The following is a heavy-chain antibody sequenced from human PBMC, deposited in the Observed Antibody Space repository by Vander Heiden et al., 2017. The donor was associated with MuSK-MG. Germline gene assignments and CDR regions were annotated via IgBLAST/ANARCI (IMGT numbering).Heavy chain of an antibody. D-gene: IGHD3-22*01. Sequence: QLQLQESGPGPVKPSETLSLTCTVPAVSISSSNYYWGWIRRPPGKGLEWIGSIYYSGTAYYTPSLKSRVTISVDTSKNQFSLKLSSVTAADTAVYYCTRATDYYDSSGYPFAFDIWGQGTMVTVSS. CDR2: IYYSGTA. CDR3: TRATDYYDSSGYPFAFDI. V-gene: IGHV4-39*07. J-gene: IGHJ3*02. CDR1: AVSISSSNYY.